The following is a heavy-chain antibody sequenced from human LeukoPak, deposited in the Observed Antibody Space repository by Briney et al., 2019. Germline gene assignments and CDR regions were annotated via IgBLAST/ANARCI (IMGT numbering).Heavy chain of an antibody. CDR1: GFTFSSYG. CDR3: ARVHHSSGWYQYYADYYYHYGMDV. J-gene: IGHJ6*02. V-gene: IGHV3-30*03. CDR2: ISYDGSNK. D-gene: IGHD6-19*01. Sequence: GGSLRLSCAASGFTFSSYGMHWVRQAPGKGLEWVAVISYDGSNKYYADSVKGRFTISRDNSKNTLYLQMNSLRAEDTAVYYCARVHHSSGWYQYYADYYYHYGMDVWGQGTTVTVSS.